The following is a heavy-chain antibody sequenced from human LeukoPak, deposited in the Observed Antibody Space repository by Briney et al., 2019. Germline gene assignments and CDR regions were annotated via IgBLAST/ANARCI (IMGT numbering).Heavy chain of an antibody. CDR3: ARVSYDSSGYSFFDY. V-gene: IGHV4-34*01. D-gene: IGHD3-22*01. Sequence: PSETLSLTCAVYGGSFSGYYWSWIRQPPGKGLEWIGEINHSGSTNYNPSLKSRVTISVDTSKNQFSLKLSSVTAADTAVYYCARVSYDSSGYSFFDYWGQGTLVTVSS. CDR1: GGSFSGYY. CDR2: INHSGST. J-gene: IGHJ4*02.